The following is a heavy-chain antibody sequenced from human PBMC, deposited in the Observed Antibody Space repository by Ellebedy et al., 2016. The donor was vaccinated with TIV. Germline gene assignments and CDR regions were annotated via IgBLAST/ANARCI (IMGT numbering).Heavy chain of an antibody. CDR2: MSSGGVT. CDR3: ANWGNV. J-gene: IGHJ4*02. D-gene: IGHD7-27*01. CDR1: GFTTSNDY. V-gene: IGHV3-53*01. Sequence: PGGSLRLSCAASGFTTSNDYMTWVRQAPGMGLEGVSYMSSGGVTDYADSVKGRFTISRDDSKNTMYLQMNSLRAEDTAVYYCANWGNVWGQGTLVTVSS.